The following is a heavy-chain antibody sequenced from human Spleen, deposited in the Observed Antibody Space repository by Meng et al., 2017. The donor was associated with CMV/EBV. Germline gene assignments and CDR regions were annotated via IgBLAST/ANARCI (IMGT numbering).Heavy chain of an antibody. Sequence: GGSLRLSCAASGFTFSIYWMTWVRQAPGKGLVWVSRINSDGSSTSYADSVKGRFTISRDNAKNTLYLQMNSLRAEDTAVYYCAREGGGTIAPRDLDYWGQGTLVTVSS. V-gene: IGHV3-74*01. CDR2: INSDGSST. D-gene: IGHD6-6*01. CDR3: AREGGGTIAPRDLDY. CDR1: GFTFSIYW. J-gene: IGHJ4*02.